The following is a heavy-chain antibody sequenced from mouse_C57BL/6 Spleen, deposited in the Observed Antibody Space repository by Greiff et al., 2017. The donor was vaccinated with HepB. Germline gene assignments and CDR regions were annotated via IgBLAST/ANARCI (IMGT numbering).Heavy chain of an antibody. CDR3: TTGSTMVTTRFAY. CDR1: GFNIKDDY. J-gene: IGHJ3*01. Sequence: EVKLQESGAELVRPGASVKLSCTASGFNIKDDYMHWVKQRPEQGLEWIGWIDPENGDTEYASKFQGKATITADTSSNTAYLQLSSLTSEDTAVYYCTTGSTMVTTRFAYWGQGTLVTVSA. V-gene: IGHV14-4*01. D-gene: IGHD2-2*01. CDR2: IDPENGDT.